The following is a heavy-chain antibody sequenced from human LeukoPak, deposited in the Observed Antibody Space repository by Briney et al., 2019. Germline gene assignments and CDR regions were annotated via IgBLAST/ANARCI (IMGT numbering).Heavy chain of an antibody. CDR1: GFTFSPYG. Sequence: GGSLRLSCAASGFTFSPYGMHWVRQVPGKGLEWVAFIRYDGSHKYYADSVKGRFTISRDNSKNTLYLQMNSLRAEDTAVYYCAKDGAHDAFDIWGQGTMVTVSS. D-gene: IGHD3-10*01. V-gene: IGHV3-30*02. CDR3: AKDGAHDAFDI. CDR2: IRYDGSHK. J-gene: IGHJ3*02.